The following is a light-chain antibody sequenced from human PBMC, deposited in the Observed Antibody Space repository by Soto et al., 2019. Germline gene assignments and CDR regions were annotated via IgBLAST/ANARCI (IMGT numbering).Light chain of an antibody. CDR1: SSNIGNNY. CDR3: GTWDDSLSSGV. V-gene: IGLV1-51*01. J-gene: IGLJ2*01. CDR2: DNN. Sequence: QSALTQPPSVSAAPGQKVTISCSGGSSNIGNNYVSWYQQLPGTAPKLLIYDNNKRPSGIPDRFSGSKSGTSATLGITGLQTGDEAHYYCGTWDDSLSSGVFGGGTKLTVL.